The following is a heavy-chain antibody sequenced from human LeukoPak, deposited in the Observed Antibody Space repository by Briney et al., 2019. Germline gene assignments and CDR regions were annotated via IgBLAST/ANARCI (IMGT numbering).Heavy chain of an antibody. CDR3: ARLSEGDGYNYDY. J-gene: IGHJ4*02. CDR2: IYPGDSDT. CDR1: GYNFSKYW. D-gene: IGHD5-24*01. V-gene: IGHV5-51*01. Sequence: GESLKISCKASGYNFSKYWIGWVRQMPGKGLAWMGIIYPGDSDTQYGPSIGGQVTISADRSISTAYLQWSSLKASDTAMYYCARLSEGDGYNYDYWGQGTLVTVS.